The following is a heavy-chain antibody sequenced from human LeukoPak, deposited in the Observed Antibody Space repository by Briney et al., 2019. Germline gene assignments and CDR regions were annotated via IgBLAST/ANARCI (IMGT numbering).Heavy chain of an antibody. V-gene: IGHV3-74*01. CDR1: GFTFRSHW. J-gene: IGHJ4*02. CDR2: LDTGGRTT. D-gene: IGHD6-19*01. Sequence: GGSLRLSCAASGFTFRSHWMHWVRQAPREGLVWVSRLDTGGRTTTYADSVRGRFTISRDNAKDTLYLQMNSLRAEDTAVYYCASGLLMAGGTLDHWGRGTLVTVSS. CDR3: ASGLLMAGGTLDH.